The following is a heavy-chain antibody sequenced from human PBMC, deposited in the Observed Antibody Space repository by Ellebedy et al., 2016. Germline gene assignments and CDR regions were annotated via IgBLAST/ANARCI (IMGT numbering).Heavy chain of an antibody. J-gene: IGHJ6*03. CDR2: IKQDESEI. CDR1: GFTFNRYW. Sequence: GGSLRLSXAVSGFTFNRYWMSWVRQAPGKGLEWVANIKQDESEIYYVDSVKGRFTISRDNAKNSLYLQMNSLRAEDTAVYYCARDRTGTSYYYYYYYMDVWGKGTTVTVSS. V-gene: IGHV3-7*01. CDR3: ARDRTGTSYYYYYYYMDV. D-gene: IGHD2-8*02.